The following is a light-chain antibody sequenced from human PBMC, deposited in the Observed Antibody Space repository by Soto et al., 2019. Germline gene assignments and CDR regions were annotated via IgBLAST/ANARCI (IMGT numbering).Light chain of an antibody. CDR3: KHYYTSYKT. CDR2: GAS. V-gene: IGKV3-20*01. J-gene: IGKJ1*01. Sequence: EVVLTHSPGTLSLSTGDRATLSCGARQSVTGNDLSLYQQKPGQAHRLLIFGASNRATGIPYRFSGSGSGTDFTLTISRLEPEDFALYYCKHYYTSYKTFGQGTKVEI. CDR1: QSVTGND.